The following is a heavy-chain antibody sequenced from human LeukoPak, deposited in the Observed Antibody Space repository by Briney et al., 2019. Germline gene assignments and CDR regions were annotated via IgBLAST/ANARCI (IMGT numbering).Heavy chain of an antibody. CDR2: ISDSGTLT. J-gene: IGHJ4*02. CDR3: AKDARRTNGWYFFDY. CDR1: GFAFSNLA. D-gene: IGHD6-19*01. V-gene: IGHV3-23*01. Sequence: QPGGSLRLSCAASGFAFSNLAMGWVRQAPGKGLEWVSVISDSGTLTYYADSVKGRFTISRDNSKNKLFLQMNGLRADDTAVYYCAKDARRTNGWYFFDYWGQGTLVTVSS.